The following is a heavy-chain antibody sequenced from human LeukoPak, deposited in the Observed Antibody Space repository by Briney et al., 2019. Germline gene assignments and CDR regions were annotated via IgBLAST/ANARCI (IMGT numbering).Heavy chain of an antibody. CDR2: ISSSSSYI. CDR3: AKATRALIDYFDY. CDR1: GFTFSSYS. D-gene: IGHD1-26*01. V-gene: IGHV3-21*04. Sequence: GGSLRLSCAASGFTFSSYSMNWVRQAPGKGLEWVSSISSSSSYIYYADSVKGRFTISRDNAKNSLYLQMNSLRAEDTAVYYCAKATRALIDYFDYWGQGTLVTVSS. J-gene: IGHJ4*02.